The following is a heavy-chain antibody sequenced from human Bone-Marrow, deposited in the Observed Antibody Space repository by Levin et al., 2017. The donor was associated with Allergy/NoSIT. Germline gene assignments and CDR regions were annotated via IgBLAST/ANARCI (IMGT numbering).Heavy chain of an antibody. V-gene: IGHV1-46*01. Sequence: ASVKVSCKASGYTFTNNYIHWVRQAPGQGLEWMGLINSSGGSTNYAQKSQGRVTMTRDTSTTTVYMELSSLTSEDTAVYYCARAVMGTAMNWYLDLWGRGTLVTVSS. CDR1: GYTFTNNY. J-gene: IGHJ2*01. CDR3: ARAVMGTAMNWYLDL. D-gene: IGHD2-21*02. CDR2: INSSGGST.